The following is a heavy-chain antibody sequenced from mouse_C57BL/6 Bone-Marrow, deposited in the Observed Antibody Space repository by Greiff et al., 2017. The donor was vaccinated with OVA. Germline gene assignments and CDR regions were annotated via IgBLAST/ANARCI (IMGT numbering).Heavy chain of an antibody. D-gene: IGHD2-3*01. J-gene: IGHJ2*01. V-gene: IGHV3-6*01. CDR3: AREGAYDGSYFDY. CDR2: ISYDGSN. CDR1: GYSITSGYY. Sequence: VQLQESGPGLVKPSQSLSLTCSVTGYSITSGYYWNWIRQFPGNKLAWMGYISYDGSNNYNPSLKNRISITRDTSKNQFFLKLNSVTTEDTATYYCAREGAYDGSYFDYWGQGTTLTVSS.